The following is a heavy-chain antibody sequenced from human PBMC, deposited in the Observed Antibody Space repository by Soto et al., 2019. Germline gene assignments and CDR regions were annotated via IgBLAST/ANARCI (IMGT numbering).Heavy chain of an antibody. V-gene: IGHV3-43*01. CDR2: ISWDGGST. CDR1: GFTFDDYT. D-gene: IGHD5-12*01. J-gene: IGHJ4*02. CDR3: AKISGYDSDY. Sequence: GGSLRLSCAASGFTFDDYTMHWVRQAPGKGLEWVSLISWDGGSTYYADSVKGRFTISRDNSKNSLYLQMNSLRTEDTALYYCAKISGYDSDYWGQGTLVTVSS.